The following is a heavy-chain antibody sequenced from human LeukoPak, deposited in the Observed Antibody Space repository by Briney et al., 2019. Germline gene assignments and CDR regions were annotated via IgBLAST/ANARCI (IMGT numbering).Heavy chain of an antibody. CDR3: ARDIIVVSSTYYYYYMDV. CDR1: GGSISSYY. D-gene: IGHD2-2*01. Sequence: SETLSPTCTVSGGSISSYYWSWIRQPPGKGLEWIGYIYYSGSTNYNPSLKSRVTISVDTSKNQFSLKLSSVTAADTAVYYCARDIIVVSSTYYYYYMDVWGKGTTVTVSS. V-gene: IGHV4-59*01. J-gene: IGHJ6*03. CDR2: IYYSGST.